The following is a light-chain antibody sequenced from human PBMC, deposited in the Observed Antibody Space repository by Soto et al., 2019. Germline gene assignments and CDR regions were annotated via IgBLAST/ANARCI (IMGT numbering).Light chain of an antibody. CDR2: GAS. CDR1: QSISNF. J-gene: IGKJ3*01. V-gene: IGKV1-39*01. CDR3: QESLTSLGT. Sequence: DILMTQSPSSLSESVGERVTITCLASQSISNFLNWFQQKPGKAPKLLIYGASSLPTGVPSRFSGSGSVTDFTLTINSLQREDFATYYCQESLTSLGTYGPGTKVDIK.